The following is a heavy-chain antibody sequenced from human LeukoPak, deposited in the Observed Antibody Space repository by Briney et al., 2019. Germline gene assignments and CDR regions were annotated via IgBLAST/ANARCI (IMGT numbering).Heavy chain of an antibody. CDR1: GFTFSSYA. J-gene: IGHJ4*02. CDR3: AKWGSGSYYKGSFDY. CDR2: ISGSGEST. D-gene: IGHD3-10*01. V-gene: IGHV3-23*01. Sequence: GGSLRLSCAASGFTFSSYAMSWVRQAPGKGLEWVSTISGSGESTYYADSVKGRFTISRDNSKNTLYLQMNSLRAEDKAVYYCAKWGSGSYYKGSFDYWGQGTLVTVSS.